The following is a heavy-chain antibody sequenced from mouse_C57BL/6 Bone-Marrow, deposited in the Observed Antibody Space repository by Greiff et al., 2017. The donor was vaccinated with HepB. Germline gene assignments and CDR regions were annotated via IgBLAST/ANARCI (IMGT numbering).Heavy chain of an antibody. CDR3: AREKVDPDY. J-gene: IGHJ2*01. CDR2: INPGSGGT. D-gene: IGHD1-1*01. V-gene: IGHV1-54*01. CDR1: GYAFTNYL. Sequence: VQLQQSGAELVRPGTSVKVSCKASGYAFTNYLIEWVKQRPGQGLEWIGVINPGSGGTNYNEKFKGKATLTADKSSSTAYMQLSSLTSEDSAVYFWAREKVDPDYWGQGTTLTVSS.